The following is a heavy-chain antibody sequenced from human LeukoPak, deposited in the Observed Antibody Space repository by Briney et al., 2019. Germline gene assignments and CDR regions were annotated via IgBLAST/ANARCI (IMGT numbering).Heavy chain of an antibody. D-gene: IGHD1-7*01. CDR1: GGSISSYY. CDR2: VYYSGST. V-gene: IGHV4-59*01. CDR3: ARVKGTTRTFDI. J-gene: IGHJ3*02. Sequence: KSSETLSLTCTVSGGSISSYYWSWIRQPPGKGLEWIGYVYYSGSTNYNPSLKSRVTISVDTSKNQFSLKLSSVTAADTAVYYCARVKGTTRTFDIWGQGTMVTVSS.